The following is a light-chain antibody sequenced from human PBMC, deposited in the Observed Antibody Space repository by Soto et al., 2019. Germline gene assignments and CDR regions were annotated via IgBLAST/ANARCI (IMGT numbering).Light chain of an antibody. Sequence: EKALTQSPVTLSLSPGERATLSCRASQSVSSNLAWYQQRPGQAPRLLIYGASTRASGVPDRFSGSGSGTEFTLTISSLQSEDFAVYYCHQYSNWPPITFGQGTRLEIK. CDR1: QSVSSN. CDR2: GAS. J-gene: IGKJ5*01. V-gene: IGKV3-15*01. CDR3: HQYSNWPPIT.